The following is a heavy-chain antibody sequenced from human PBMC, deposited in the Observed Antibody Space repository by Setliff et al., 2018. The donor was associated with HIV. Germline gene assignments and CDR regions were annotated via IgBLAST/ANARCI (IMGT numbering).Heavy chain of an antibody. CDR2: IYTSGST. Sequence: SETLSLTCTVSGGSISSGSYYWSWIRQPAGKGLEWIGHIYTSGSTNYNPSLKSRVTISVDTSKNQFSLKPSSVTAADTAVYYCARGLSSGWYGYWYFDLWGRGTLVTVSS. CDR3: ARGLSSGWYGYWYFDL. CDR1: GGSISSGSYY. D-gene: IGHD6-19*01. J-gene: IGHJ2*01. V-gene: IGHV4-61*09.